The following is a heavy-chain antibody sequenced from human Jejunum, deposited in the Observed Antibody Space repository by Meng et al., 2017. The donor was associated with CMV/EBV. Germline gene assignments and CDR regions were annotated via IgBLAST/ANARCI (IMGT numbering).Heavy chain of an antibody. CDR3: VRDSIAWFTD. CDR2: IDRDGGDT. Sequence: EVQLVESGGGLVKPGGSLRLSCVASGFTFSGDWMQWVRQVPGKWLFWIAHIDRDGGDTKYADSVRGRFTISRDNARNTLHLEMNSLRPEDTAVYFCVRDSIAWFTDWGQGTLVTVSS. V-gene: IGHV3-74*01. J-gene: IGHJ4*02. CDR1: GFTFSGDW. D-gene: IGHD6-19*01.